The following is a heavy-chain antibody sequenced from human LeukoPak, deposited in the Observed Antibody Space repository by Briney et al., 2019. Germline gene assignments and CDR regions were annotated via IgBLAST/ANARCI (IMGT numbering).Heavy chain of an antibody. V-gene: IGHV3-11*06. CDR3: ARGGTGAFDY. CDR2: ISSRSTYI. Sequence: GGSLRLSCTASGFSFSDYYMSWIRQAPGKGLEWISYISSRSTYISDADSVKGRFTISRDNAKNLLFLQMNSLRVKDTALYYCARGGTGAFDYWGQGKLVTASS. D-gene: IGHD2-8*02. J-gene: IGHJ4*02. CDR1: GFSFSDYY.